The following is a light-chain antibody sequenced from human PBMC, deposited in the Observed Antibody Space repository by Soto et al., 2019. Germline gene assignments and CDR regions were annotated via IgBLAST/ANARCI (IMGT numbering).Light chain of an antibody. J-gene: IGLJ3*02. CDR2: EVN. CDR1: SSDVGAYNY. V-gene: IGLV2-8*01. Sequence: QSALTQPPSASGSPGQSVTISCTGTSSDVGAYNYVSWYQQYPGKAPKLMIYEVNKRPSGVPDPFSGSKSGKTASLTVSGLQPEDEGDYHCTSYAGSNIGVFGGGTKLTVL. CDR3: TSYAGSNIGV.